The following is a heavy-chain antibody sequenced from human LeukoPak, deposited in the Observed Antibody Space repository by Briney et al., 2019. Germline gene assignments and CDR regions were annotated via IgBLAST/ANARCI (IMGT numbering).Heavy chain of an antibody. J-gene: IGHJ6*04. CDR1: GFTVSSNY. CDR3: ARATGYCSSTSCYVGYHYYGMDV. D-gene: IGHD2-2*01. Sequence: GGSLRLSCAASGFTVSSNYMSWVRRAPGKGLEWVSVIYSGGSTYYADSVKGRFTISRDNSKNTLYPQMNSLRAEDTAVYYCARATGYCSSTSCYVGYHYYGMDVWGKGTTVTVSS. CDR2: IYSGGST. V-gene: IGHV3-53*01.